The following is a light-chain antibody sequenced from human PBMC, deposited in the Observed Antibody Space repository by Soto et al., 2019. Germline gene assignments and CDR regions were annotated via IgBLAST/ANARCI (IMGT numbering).Light chain of an antibody. CDR3: QQRSNWPSWT. V-gene: IGKV3-11*01. J-gene: IGKJ1*01. Sequence: ETVMTQSPATLSVSPGERATLSCRASQSVNSNLAWYQQKLGQAPRVLIYDASNRAAGIPARFSGSGSGTDFTLTISSLEPEDFAVYYCQQRSNWPSWTFGQGTKVDIK. CDR1: QSVNSN. CDR2: DAS.